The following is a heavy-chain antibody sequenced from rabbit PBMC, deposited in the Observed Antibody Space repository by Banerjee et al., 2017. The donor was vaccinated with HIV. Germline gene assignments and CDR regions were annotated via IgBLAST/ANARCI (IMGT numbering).Heavy chain of an antibody. CDR2: IDAGSSGST. J-gene: IGHJ4*01. CDR1: GFSFSSYW. Sequence: QEQLVESGGDLVQPEGSLTLTCTASGFSFSSYWMCWVRQAPGKGLEWIACIDAGSSGSTYYASWAKGRFTISKPSSTTVTLQMTSLTAADTATYFCARAGTNNSYREFHFNLWGPGTLVTVS. V-gene: IGHV1S45*01. D-gene: IGHD1-1*01. CDR3: ARAGTNNSYREFHFNL.